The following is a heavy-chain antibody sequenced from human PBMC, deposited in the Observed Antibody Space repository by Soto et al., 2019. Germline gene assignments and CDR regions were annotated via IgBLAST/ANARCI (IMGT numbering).Heavy chain of an antibody. D-gene: IGHD3-10*01. CDR2: INAGNGNT. CDR3: ARLFMVRGVIHGMDV. Sequence: QVQLVQSGAEVKKPGASVKVSCKASGYTFTSYAMHWVRQAPGQRLEWMGWINAGNGNTKYSQKFQGRVTITRDTSASTAYMELRSLRSEDTAVYYCARLFMVRGVIHGMDVWGQGTTVTVSS. V-gene: IGHV1-3*01. J-gene: IGHJ6*02. CDR1: GYTFTSYA.